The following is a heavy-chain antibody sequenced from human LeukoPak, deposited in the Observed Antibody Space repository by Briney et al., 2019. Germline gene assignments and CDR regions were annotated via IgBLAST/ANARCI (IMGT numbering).Heavy chain of an antibody. CDR1: GFTVSGNY. CDR2: IYSGGTT. V-gene: IGHV3-53*01. Sequence: GGSLRLSCAVSGFTVSGNYMSWVRQAPGKGRERVSLIYSGGTTYYADSVKGRFTISRDNSKNTLYLQMNSLRAEDTAVYYCARRAGGYSHPYDYWGQGILVTVSS. J-gene: IGHJ4*02. CDR3: ARRAGGYSHPYDY. D-gene: IGHD4-23*01.